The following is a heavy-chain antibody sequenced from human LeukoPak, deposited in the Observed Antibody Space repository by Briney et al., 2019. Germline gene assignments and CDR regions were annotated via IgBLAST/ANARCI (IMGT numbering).Heavy chain of an antibody. CDR1: GFTFSSTW. J-gene: IGHJ6*02. CDR2: INQDGREK. CDR3: AKDSGQWLVGNYYGMDV. V-gene: IGHV3-7*01. D-gene: IGHD6-19*01. Sequence: GGSLRLSCAASGFTFSSTWMSWVRQAPGKGLEWVANINQDGREKYYVDSVKGRFTISRDNSKNTLYLQMNSLRAEDTAVYYCAKDSGQWLVGNYYGMDVWGQGATVTVSS.